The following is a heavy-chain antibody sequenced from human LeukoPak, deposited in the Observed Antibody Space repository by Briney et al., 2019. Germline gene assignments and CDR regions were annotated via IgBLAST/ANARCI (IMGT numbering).Heavy chain of an antibody. V-gene: IGHV5-51*01. Sequence: GESLKISCKGSGYSFTSYWIGWVRQMPGKGLEWMGIIFPDDSDTIYSPSFQGQVTISADKSINTAYLQWSNLKASDSAIYYCARQESEMTTPANRYFDLWGQGTLITVSS. CDR2: IFPDDSDT. CDR3: ARQESEMTTPANRYFDL. D-gene: IGHD5-24*01. CDR1: GYSFTSYW. J-gene: IGHJ4*02.